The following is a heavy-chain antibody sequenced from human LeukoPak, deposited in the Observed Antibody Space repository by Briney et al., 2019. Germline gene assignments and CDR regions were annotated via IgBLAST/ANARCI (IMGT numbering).Heavy chain of an antibody. D-gene: IGHD6-13*01. CDR1: GFTVSSNY. Sequence: SGGSLRLSCAASGFTVSSNYMSWVRQAPGKGLEWVSVIYSGGSTYYADSVKGRFTISRDNSKNTRYLQMNSLRAEDTAVYYCARVGRAAAGSNPFDYWGQGTLVTVSS. J-gene: IGHJ4*02. CDR2: IYSGGST. V-gene: IGHV3-66*01. CDR3: ARVGRAAAGSNPFDY.